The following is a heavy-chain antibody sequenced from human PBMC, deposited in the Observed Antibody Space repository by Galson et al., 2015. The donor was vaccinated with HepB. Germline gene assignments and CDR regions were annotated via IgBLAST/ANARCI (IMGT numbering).Heavy chain of an antibody. D-gene: IGHD4-17*01. CDR1: GFTFSSYG. CDR3: ARDQTRTYGDYPFEY. CDR2: IWYDGSNK. J-gene: IGHJ4*02. V-gene: IGHV3-33*01. Sequence: SLRLSCAASGFTFSSYGMHWVRQAPGKGLEWVAVIWYDGSNKYYADSVKGRFTISRDNSKNTLYLQMNSLRAEDTAVYYCARDQTRTYGDYPFEYWGQGALVTVSS.